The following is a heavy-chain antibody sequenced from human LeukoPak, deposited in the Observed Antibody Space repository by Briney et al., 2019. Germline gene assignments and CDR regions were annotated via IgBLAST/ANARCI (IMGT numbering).Heavy chain of an antibody. CDR3: ARDTVSGDFDY. CDR2: IYYSGST. V-gene: IGHV4-4*07. D-gene: IGHD7-27*01. Sequence: SETLSLTCTVSGGSINSYYWSWIRQPAGKGLEWIGSIYYSGSTYYNPSLKSRVTISVDTSKNQFSLKLSSVTAADTAVYYCARDTVSGDFDYWGQGTLVTVSS. CDR1: GGSINSYY. J-gene: IGHJ4*02.